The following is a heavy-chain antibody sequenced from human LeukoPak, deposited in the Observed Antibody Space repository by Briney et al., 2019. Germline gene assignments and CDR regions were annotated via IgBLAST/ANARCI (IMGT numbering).Heavy chain of an antibody. D-gene: IGHD2-2*01. J-gene: IGHJ6*03. CDR1: GLTFSSYS. CDR3: ARDVVYSDTTYYYYYMDV. V-gene: IGHV3-21*01. Sequence: PGGSLRLSCAASGLTFSSYSMNWVRQAPGKGLEWVSAIVGSGDSTYYADSVQGRFTISRDNAKNSLYLQMNSLRAEDTAVYYCARDVVYSDTTYYYYYMDVWGKGTTVTVSS. CDR2: IVGSGDST.